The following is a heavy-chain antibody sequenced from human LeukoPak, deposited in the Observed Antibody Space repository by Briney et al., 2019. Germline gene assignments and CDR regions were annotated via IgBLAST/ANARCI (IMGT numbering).Heavy chain of an antibody. CDR3: ARKGSTKVVTPFGFDY. CDR2: ISYDGSDQ. D-gene: IGHD4-23*01. CDR1: GFTFNSFG. V-gene: IGHV3-30*03. Sequence: GGSLRLSCAASGFTFNSFGMHWVRQAPGKGLEWVAVISYDGSDQYYADSVKGRFTASRDSSKNTLYLQMNSLRAEDTAVYYCARKGSTKVVTPFGFDYWGQGTLVTVSS. J-gene: IGHJ4*02.